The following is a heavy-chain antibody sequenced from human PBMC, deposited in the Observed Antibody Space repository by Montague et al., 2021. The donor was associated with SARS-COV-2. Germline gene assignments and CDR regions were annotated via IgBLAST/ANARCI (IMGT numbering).Heavy chain of an antibody. CDR3: TRDRGIAAADNYYYGMDV. Sequence: SETLSLTCTVSGDSIRSYHWTWIRQPLGKGLERIGRISDSGRTIYNPSLKSRVTISVDTSKNQFFLNLRSMVAADTAIYYCTRDRGIAAADNYYYGMDVWGPGTTVTVSS. D-gene: IGHD6-13*01. CDR2: ISDSGRT. CDR1: GDSIRSYH. J-gene: IGHJ6*02. V-gene: IGHV4-59*13.